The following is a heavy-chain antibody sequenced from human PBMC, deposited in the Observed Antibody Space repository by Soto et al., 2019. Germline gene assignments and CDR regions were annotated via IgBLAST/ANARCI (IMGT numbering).Heavy chain of an antibody. V-gene: IGHV2-5*02. CDR3: ARSTSENFWSGPFDY. J-gene: IGHJ4*02. Sequence: QITLKESGPTLVRPTQTLTLTCSFSGFSLKTIGVSVGWIRHPPGKALEWLALTYWDDNQRYSPSLKTRLTVTKDTSKSQVVLAMTNMDPVDTGTYYCARSTSENFWSGPFDYWGPGIVVTVSS. CDR1: GFSLKTIGVS. D-gene: IGHD3-3*01. CDR2: TYWDDNQ.